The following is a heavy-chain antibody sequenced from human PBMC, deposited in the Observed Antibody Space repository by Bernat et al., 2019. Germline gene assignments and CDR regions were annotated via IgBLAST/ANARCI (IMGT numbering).Heavy chain of an antibody. CDR3: ARRGFRAGTAGKDAFDI. CDR2: NYYSGST. CDR1: GGSISSYY. J-gene: IGHJ3*02. V-gene: IGHV4-59*08. D-gene: IGHD6-19*01. Sequence: QVQLQESGPGLVKPSETLSLTCTVSGGSISSYYWSWIRQPPGKGLEWIGYNYYSGSTNYNPSLKSRVTISVDTSKNQFSLKLSSVTAADTAVYYCARRGFRAGTAGKDAFDIWGQGTMVTVSS.